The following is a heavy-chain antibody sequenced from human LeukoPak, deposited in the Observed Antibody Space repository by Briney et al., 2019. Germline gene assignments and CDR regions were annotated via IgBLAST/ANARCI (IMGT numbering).Heavy chain of an antibody. CDR2: INHSGST. D-gene: IGHD5-12*01. CDR1: GGSFSDSY. J-gene: IGHJ4*02. V-gene: IGHV4-34*01. Sequence: SETLSLTCAVYGGSFSDSYWSWIYQPPGKGLEWIGEINHSGSTNYNPSLKSRVTISVDTSKNQFSLKVRSVTAADTAVYYCAGRHSGYDPYYFDYWGQGTLVTVSS. CDR3: AGRHSGYDPYYFDY.